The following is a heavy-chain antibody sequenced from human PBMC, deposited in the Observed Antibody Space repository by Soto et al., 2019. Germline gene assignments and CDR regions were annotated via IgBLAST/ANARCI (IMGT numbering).Heavy chain of an antibody. CDR3: AKDLLLTTITAVGD. V-gene: IGHV3-30*18. Sequence: QVQLVDSGGGVVQTGRSLRLSCAASGFIFSTYGIHWVRQAPGKGLEWLSVISYDGNNKYYADTVKGRFTISRDNSKKTLWLQMDSLRTEDTAVYYCAKDLLLTTITAVGDWGEGTLVTVSS. CDR1: GFIFSTYG. J-gene: IGHJ4*02. D-gene: IGHD4-4*01. CDR2: ISYDGNNK.